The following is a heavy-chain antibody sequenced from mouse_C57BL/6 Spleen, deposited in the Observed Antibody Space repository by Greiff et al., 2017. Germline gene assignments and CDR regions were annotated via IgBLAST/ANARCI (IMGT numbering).Heavy chain of an antibody. Sequence: EVQLQESVAELVRPGASVKLSCTASGFNIKNTYMLWVKQRPEQGLEWIGRIDPANGNTKYAPKFQGKATITADTSSNTAYLQLSSLTSEDTAIYYCARRSTVGPMDYWGQGTSVTVSS. D-gene: IGHD1-1*01. CDR2: IDPANGNT. J-gene: IGHJ4*01. CDR3: ARRSTVGPMDY. CDR1: GFNIKNTY. V-gene: IGHV14-3*01.